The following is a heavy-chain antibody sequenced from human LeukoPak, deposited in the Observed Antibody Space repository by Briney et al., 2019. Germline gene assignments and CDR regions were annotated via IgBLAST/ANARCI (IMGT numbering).Heavy chain of an antibody. J-gene: IGHJ4*02. CDR1: GFTFSDYY. CDR3: ARKTDHQTGGDY. Sequence: GGSLKLSCAASGFTFSDYYMSWIRQAPGKGLEWVSYISSSSSYTNYADSVKGRFTISRDNSKNTLYLQMNSLRAEDTAVYYCARKTDHQTGGDYWGQGTLVTVSS. D-gene: IGHD1-1*01. V-gene: IGHV3-11*06. CDR2: ISSSSSYT.